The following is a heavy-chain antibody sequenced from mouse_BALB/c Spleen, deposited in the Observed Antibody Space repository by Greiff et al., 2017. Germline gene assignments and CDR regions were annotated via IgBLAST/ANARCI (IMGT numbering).Heavy chain of an antibody. Sequence: EVHLVESGGGLVKPGGSLKLSCAASGFTFSSYAMSWVRQTPEKRLEWVATISSGGSYTYYPDSVKGRFTISRDNAKNTLYLQMSSLRSEDTAMYYCAREGGKGENAMDYWGQGTSVTVSS. V-gene: IGHV5-9-3*01. CDR1: GFTFSSYA. D-gene: IGHD2-1*01. J-gene: IGHJ4*01. CDR3: AREGGKGENAMDY. CDR2: ISSGGSYT.